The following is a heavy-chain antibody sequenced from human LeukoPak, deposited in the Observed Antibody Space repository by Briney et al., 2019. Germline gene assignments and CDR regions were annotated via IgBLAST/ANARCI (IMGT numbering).Heavy chain of an antibody. CDR3: ASDYGDYGTSAYYFDY. Sequence: ASVKVSCKASGYTFTSYGISWVRQAPGQGLEWMGGIIPIFGTANYAQKFQGRVTITADKSTSTAYMELSSLRSEDTAVYYCASDYGDYGTSAYYFDYWGQGTLVTVSS. CDR1: GYTFTSYG. CDR2: IIPIFGTA. V-gene: IGHV1-69*06. J-gene: IGHJ4*02. D-gene: IGHD4-17*01.